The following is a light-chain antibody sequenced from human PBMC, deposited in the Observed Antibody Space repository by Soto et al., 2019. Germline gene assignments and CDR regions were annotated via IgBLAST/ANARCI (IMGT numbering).Light chain of an antibody. CDR1: SSDVGGYNF. J-gene: IGLJ2*01. V-gene: IGLV2-8*01. Sequence: QSALTQPPSASGSPGQSVTISCTGTSSDVGGYNFVSWYQQHPGKAPKLMIYEVTKRPSGVPDRFSGYKSGNTAALTVSGLQGEDEADYHCSAYAGNNNLVFGGGTKLTVL. CDR3: SAYAGNNNLV. CDR2: EVT.